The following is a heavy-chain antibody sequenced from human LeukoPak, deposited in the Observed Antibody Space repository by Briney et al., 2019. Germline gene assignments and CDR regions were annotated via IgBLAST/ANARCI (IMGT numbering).Heavy chain of an antibody. CDR3: ARVPLMITFGGVPESH. V-gene: IGHV1-8*03. D-gene: IGHD3-16*01. J-gene: IGHJ4*02. CDR1: GYTFTSYD. CDR2: MNPNSGNT. Sequence: ASVKVSCKASGYTFTSYDINWVRQATGQGLEWMGWMNPNSGNTGYAQKFQGRVTITRNTSISTAYMELSSLRAEDTAVYYCARVPLMITFGGVPESHWGQGTLVTVSS.